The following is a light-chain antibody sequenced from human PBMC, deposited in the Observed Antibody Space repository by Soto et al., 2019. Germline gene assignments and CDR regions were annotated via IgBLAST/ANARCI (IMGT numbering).Light chain of an antibody. CDR2: DAS. CDR3: QQYNNWPPRT. J-gene: IGKJ4*01. V-gene: IGKV3-15*01. CDR1: QSVSSS. Sequence: EIVMTQPPATLSVSPGDRATLSCRASQSVSSSLAWYQQIPGQAPRLLIYDASTRATGIPARFGGSGSGTEFTLTISSLQSEDFAVYYCQQYNNWPPRTFGGGTKVELK.